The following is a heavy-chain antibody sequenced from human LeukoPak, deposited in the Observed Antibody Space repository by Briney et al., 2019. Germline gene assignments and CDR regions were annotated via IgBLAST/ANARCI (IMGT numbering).Heavy chain of an antibody. CDR3: VKGGCEENDCYPQKSYFDY. CDR2: ISGSGGGT. D-gene: IGHD2-21*02. V-gene: IGHV3-23*01. Sequence: GGSLRLSCAASGFTFSSYAMSWVRQAPEKGLEWVSTISGSGGGTYYADSVKGRFTISRDDSKNTLYLQMNSLRAEDTAVYYCVKGGCEENDCYPQKSYFDYWGQGTLVTVSS. CDR1: GFTFSSYA. J-gene: IGHJ4*02.